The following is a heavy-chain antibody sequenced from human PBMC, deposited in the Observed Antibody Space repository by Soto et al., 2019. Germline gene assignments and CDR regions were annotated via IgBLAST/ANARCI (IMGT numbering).Heavy chain of an antibody. CDR1: GFSISTTY. J-gene: IGHJ4*02. CDR3: ARDSAGRRHFVRFDS. D-gene: IGHD3-3*02. CDR2: VYSDGST. Sequence: PGGSLRLSCAVSGFSISTTYMSWVRQAPGKGLEWVSLVYSDGSTSYADSVRGRFTISRDNSKNTLYLQMNSLTVEATAVYYCARDSAGRRHFVRFDSWGQGTLVTVSS. V-gene: IGHV3-53*01.